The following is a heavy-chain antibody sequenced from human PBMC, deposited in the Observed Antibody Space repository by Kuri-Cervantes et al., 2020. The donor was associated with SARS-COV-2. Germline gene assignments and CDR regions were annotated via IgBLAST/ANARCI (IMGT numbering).Heavy chain of an antibody. CDR3: AREVGYCDSGRCYGLDAFDI. D-gene: IGHD2-2*01. CDR2: INTATGNT. V-gene: IGHV1-3*04. J-gene: IGHJ3*02. Sequence: ASVKVSCKASGYTSSNHAIHWVRQAPGQGLEWMGWINTATGNTHYSQKFQGRVTITRDTAASTEFMELNSLRSEDTAVYYCAREVGYCDSGRCYGLDAFDIWGQGTMVTVSS. CDR1: GYTSSNHA.